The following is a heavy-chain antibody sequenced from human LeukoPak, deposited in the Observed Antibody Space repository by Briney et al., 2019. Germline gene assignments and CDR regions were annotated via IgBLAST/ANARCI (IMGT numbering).Heavy chain of an antibody. J-gene: IGHJ1*01. CDR1: GGTFSSYA. V-gene: IGHV1-69*01. D-gene: IGHD2-2*01. CDR3: ASGPSRCSSTSCYARLGYFQH. Sequence: SVKVSCKASGGTFSSYAISWVRQAPGQGLEWMGGIIPIFGTANYAQEFQGRVTITADESTSTAYMELSSLRSEDTAVYYCASGPSRCSSTSCYARLGYFQHWGQGTLVTVSS. CDR2: IIPIFGTA.